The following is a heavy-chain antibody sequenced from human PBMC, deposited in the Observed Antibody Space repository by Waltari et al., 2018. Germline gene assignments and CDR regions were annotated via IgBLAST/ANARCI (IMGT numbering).Heavy chain of an antibody. J-gene: IGHJ5*02. Sequence: QVQLVESGGGVVQPGRSLRLSCAASGFTFSSYGMHWVRQAPGKGLAWVAVIWYDGSNKYYADSVKGRFTISRDNSKNTLYLQMNSLRAEDTAVYYCARDLAAAGTRDWFDPWGQGTLVTVSS. CDR2: IWYDGSNK. D-gene: IGHD6-13*01. CDR1: GFTFSSYG. V-gene: IGHV3-33*01. CDR3: ARDLAAAGTRDWFDP.